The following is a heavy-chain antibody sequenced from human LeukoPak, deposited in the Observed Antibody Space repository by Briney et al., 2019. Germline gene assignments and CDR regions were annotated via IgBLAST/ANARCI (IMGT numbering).Heavy chain of an antibody. J-gene: IGHJ4*02. CDR2: ISYDGSNK. CDR3: ARSPGAWELLTFDY. D-gene: IGHD1-26*01. V-gene: IGHV3-30-3*01. Sequence: GGSLRLSCAASGFTFSSYWMSWVRQAPGKGLEWVAVISYDGSNKYYADSVKGRFTISRDNSKNTLYLQMNSLRAEDTAVHCCARSPGAWELLTFDYWGQGTLVTVSS. CDR1: GFTFSSYW.